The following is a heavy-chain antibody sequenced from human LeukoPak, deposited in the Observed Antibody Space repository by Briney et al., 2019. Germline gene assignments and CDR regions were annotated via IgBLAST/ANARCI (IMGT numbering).Heavy chain of an antibody. CDR1: GFTFSDYY. D-gene: IGHD3-22*01. CDR3: ARAQGYYYDSSGYRWFDP. J-gene: IGHJ5*02. V-gene: IGHV3-11*01. CDR2: ISNSGGTI. Sequence: GGSVRLSCAASGFTFSDYYMSWIRQVPGKGLEWVSKISNSGGTIYYADSVKGRFTISRDNAKNSLYLQMNSLRAEDTAVYYCARAQGYYYDSSGYRWFDPWGQGTLVTVSS.